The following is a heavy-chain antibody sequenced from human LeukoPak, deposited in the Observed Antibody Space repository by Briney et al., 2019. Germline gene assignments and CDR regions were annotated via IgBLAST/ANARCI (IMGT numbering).Heavy chain of an antibody. CDR2: IHYRGSA. CDR1: GASISSLY. J-gene: IGHJ4*02. Sequence: PSQTLSLTCTVPGASISSLYGSWVRQSPGKALEWIGYIHYRGSANYNPSLKSRVTMTVDASKNQFSLKVSAVTAADRAVYYCARGGWSLDYWGQGALVTVSS. V-gene: IGHV4-59*01. CDR3: ARGGWSLDY. D-gene: IGHD3-3*01.